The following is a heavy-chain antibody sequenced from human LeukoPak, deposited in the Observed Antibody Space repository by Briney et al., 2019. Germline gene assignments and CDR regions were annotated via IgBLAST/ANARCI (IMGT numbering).Heavy chain of an antibody. CDR1: GGSISSSTYY. D-gene: IGHD6-19*01. CDR2: IYYSGST. CDR3: ASLLSSGWYVFDY. Sequence: SETLSLTCTVSGGSISSSTYYWGWIRQPPGKGLEWIGIIYYSGSTYYNPSLKSRVTISVDTSKNQFSLKLTSATAADTAVYYCASLLSSGWYVFDYWGQGTLVTVSS. J-gene: IGHJ4*02. V-gene: IGHV4-39*01.